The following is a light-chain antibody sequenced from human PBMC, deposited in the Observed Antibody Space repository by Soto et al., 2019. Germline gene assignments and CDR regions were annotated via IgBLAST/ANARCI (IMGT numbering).Light chain of an antibody. V-gene: IGKV3-20*01. CDR1: QSVSSSY. J-gene: IGKJ2*02. Sequence: ELVLTQSPGTLSLSPGERATLSCRASQSVSSSYLSWYQQKPGQAPRLLIYGASSRATGIPDRFSGSGSGTEFTLNISRLEPEDFAVYYCQQYGRSPWTFGQGTKLEIK. CDR2: GAS. CDR3: QQYGRSPWT.